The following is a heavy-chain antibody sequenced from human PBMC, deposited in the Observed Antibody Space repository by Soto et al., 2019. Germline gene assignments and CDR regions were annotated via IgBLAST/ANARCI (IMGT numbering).Heavy chain of an antibody. V-gene: IGHV1-18*01. Sequence: ASVKVSCKASGYTFTSYGISWVRQAPGQGLEWMGWISAYNGNTNYAQKHQGRVTMTTDTSTSTAYMELRSLRSDDTAVYYCARYEGPLEGIAVVWYYYYMDVWGKGTTVTVSS. CDR1: GYTFTSYG. D-gene: IGHD6-19*01. J-gene: IGHJ6*03. CDR3: ARYEGPLEGIAVVWYYYYMDV. CDR2: ISAYNGNT.